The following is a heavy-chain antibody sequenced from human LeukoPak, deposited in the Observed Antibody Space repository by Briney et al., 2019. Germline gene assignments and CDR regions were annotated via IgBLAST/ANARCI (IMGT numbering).Heavy chain of an antibody. D-gene: IGHD2-15*01. Sequence: PGGSLRLSCAASGFTFSNAWMIWVRQAPGKGLEWVADIKYDGSDKFFVDSVKGRFTISRDNAKNSVHLQLNSLRAEDTAIYYCARLYCGGGTCYSYYMDVWGKGTTVIVSS. CDR3: ARLYCGGGTCYSYYMDV. V-gene: IGHV3-7*01. CDR2: IKYDGSDK. CDR1: GFTFSNAW. J-gene: IGHJ6*03.